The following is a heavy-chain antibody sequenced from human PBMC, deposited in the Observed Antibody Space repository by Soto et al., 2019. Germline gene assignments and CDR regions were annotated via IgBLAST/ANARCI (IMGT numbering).Heavy chain of an antibody. CDR2: ISWDGGIT. CDR3: AKAGAYNYGSYFDY. V-gene: IGHV3-43*01. Sequence: MQWVRQAPGKGLEWVSLISWDGGITYYADSVKGRFTISRDNSKNSLYLQMNSLTTEDTALYYCAKAGAYNYGSYFDYWGQGTLVTV. D-gene: IGHD5-18*01. J-gene: IGHJ4*02.